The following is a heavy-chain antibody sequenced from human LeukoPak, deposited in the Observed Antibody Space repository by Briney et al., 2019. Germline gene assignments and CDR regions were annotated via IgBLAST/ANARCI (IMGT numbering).Heavy chain of an antibody. CDR2: ISSSSSYI. Sequence: PGGSLRLSCAASGFTFSSYSMNWVRQAPGKGLEWVSSISSSSSYIYYADPVKGRFTISRDNAKNSLYLQMNSLRAEDTAVYYCAREVVAVAGFDYWGQGTLVTVSS. CDR1: GFTFSSYS. CDR3: AREVVAVAGFDY. D-gene: IGHD6-19*01. V-gene: IGHV3-21*01. J-gene: IGHJ4*02.